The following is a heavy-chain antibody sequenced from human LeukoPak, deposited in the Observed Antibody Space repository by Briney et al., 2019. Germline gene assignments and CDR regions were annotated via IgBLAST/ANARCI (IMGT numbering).Heavy chain of an antibody. V-gene: IGHV3-7*04. Sequence: PGGSLRLSCVGSGFTFSSYWMTWVRQAPGKGLEWVANIKDDGSEKYSADSVKGRFTISRDNAKNLLYLQMSSLRAEGTAVYYCARARIDYWGQGTLVTVSS. D-gene: IGHD1-14*01. CDR3: ARARIDY. CDR1: GFTFSSYW. CDR2: IKDDGSEK. J-gene: IGHJ4*02.